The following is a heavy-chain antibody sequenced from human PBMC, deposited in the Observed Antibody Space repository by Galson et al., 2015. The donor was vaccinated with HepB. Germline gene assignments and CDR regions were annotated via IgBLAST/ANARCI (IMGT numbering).Heavy chain of an antibody. CDR1: GYTFTGYY. J-gene: IGHJ4*02. Sequence: SVKVSCKASGYTFTGYYMHWVRQAPGQGLEWMGWINPNSGGTNYAQKFQGWVTMTRDTSISTAYMELSRLRSDDTAVYYCARVSTDYVWGSYRMAPYFDYWGQGTLVTVSS. V-gene: IGHV1-2*04. CDR2: INPNSGGT. D-gene: IGHD3-16*02. CDR3: ARVSTDYVWGSYRMAPYFDY.